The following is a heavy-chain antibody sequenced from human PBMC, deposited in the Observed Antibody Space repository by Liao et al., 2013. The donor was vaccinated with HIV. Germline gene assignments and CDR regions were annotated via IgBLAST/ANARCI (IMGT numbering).Heavy chain of an antibody. V-gene: IGHV4-61*01. Sequence: QVQLQESGPGLVKPSQTLSLTCTVSGGSISSGSYYWSWIRQSPGKGLEWIGYFYHSGSTNYNPSLKSRVTISIETSKNQFSLRLSSVTAADTAVYYCATAGDTSGYYWAALDSWGQGTLVTVSS. CDR2: FYHSGST. J-gene: IGHJ4*02. D-gene: IGHD3-22*01. CDR3: ATAGDTSGYYWAALDS. CDR1: GGSISSGSYY.